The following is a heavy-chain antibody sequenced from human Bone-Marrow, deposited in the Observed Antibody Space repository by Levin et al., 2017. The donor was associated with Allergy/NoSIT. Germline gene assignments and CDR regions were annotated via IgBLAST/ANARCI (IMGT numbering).Heavy chain of an antibody. J-gene: IGHJ4*02. V-gene: IGHV4-39*07. D-gene: IGHD1-14*01. CDR1: GDSISRSTYY. CDR2: IYYIVTT. Sequence: SETLSLTCTVSGDSISRSTYYWFWIRQPPGKGLEWIGSIYYIVTTSYNPSLKSRLTISVDTSMHPFSLKLTSMTAADTAVDYCAREGTHQSWDYWGQGTLVSVSS. CDR3: AREGTHQSWDY.